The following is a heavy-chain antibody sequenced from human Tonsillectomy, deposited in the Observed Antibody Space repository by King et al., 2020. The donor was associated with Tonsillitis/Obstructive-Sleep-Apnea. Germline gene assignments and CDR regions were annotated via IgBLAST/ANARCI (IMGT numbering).Heavy chain of an antibody. J-gene: IGHJ2*01. Sequence: VQLVESGGGLVQPGGSLRLSCAASGFTFSSYWMSWVCQAPGKGLEWVANIKQDGSEKYEVDSGKGRFTISRDNAKKSLYLQMNSLRVEDTAVYYCARGARGFDLWGRGTLVTVSS. CDR2: IKQDGSEK. CDR3: ARGARGFDL. CDR1: GFTFSSYW. V-gene: IGHV3-7*04.